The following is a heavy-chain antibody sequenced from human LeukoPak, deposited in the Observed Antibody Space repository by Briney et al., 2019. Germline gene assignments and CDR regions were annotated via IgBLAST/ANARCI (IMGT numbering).Heavy chain of an antibody. D-gene: IGHD1-26*01. V-gene: IGHV3-21*04. CDR2: ISSSSSYI. CDR1: GFTFSSYS. Sequence: GGSLRLSCAASGFTFSSYSMNWVRQAPGKGLEWVSSISSSSSYIYYADSVKGRFTISRDNAKNSLYLQMNSLRAEDTAVYYCAKGRRVGATLGIDYWGQGTLVTVSS. J-gene: IGHJ4*02. CDR3: AKGRRVGATLGIDY.